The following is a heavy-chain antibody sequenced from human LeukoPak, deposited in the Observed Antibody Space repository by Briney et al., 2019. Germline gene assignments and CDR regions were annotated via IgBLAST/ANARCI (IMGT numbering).Heavy chain of an antibody. CDR3: ASSRN. Sequence: AGGSLRLSCAASGFTFSNYWMTWVRQAPGKGLQWVAHIKQDGSETYYVDSVKGRFTISRDNAKNSLYLQMNSLKDEDTSVYYCASSRNWGPGTLVTVSS. CDR1: GFTFSNYW. V-gene: IGHV3-7*02. J-gene: IGHJ4*02. CDR2: IKQDGSET.